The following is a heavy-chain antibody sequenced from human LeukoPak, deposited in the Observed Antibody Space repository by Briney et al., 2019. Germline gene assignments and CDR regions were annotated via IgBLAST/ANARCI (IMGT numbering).Heavy chain of an antibody. D-gene: IGHD6-13*01. CDR2: IIPIFGTA. V-gene: IGHV1-69*13. Sequence: ASVKVSCKASGGTFSSYATSWVRQAPGQGLEWMGGIIPIFGTANYAQKFQGRVTITADESTSTAYMELSSLRSEDTAVYYCARDASAWGIAAAAAYFDYWGQGTLVTVSS. CDR3: ARDASAWGIAAAAAYFDY. CDR1: GGTFSSYA. J-gene: IGHJ4*02.